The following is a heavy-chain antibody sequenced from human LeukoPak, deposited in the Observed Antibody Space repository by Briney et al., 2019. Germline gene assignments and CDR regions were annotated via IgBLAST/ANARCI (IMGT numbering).Heavy chain of an antibody. V-gene: IGHV4-61*08. CDR1: GGSISSGDYY. CDR2: IYYSGST. J-gene: IGHJ4*02. CDR3: ARSGLLGIIDY. Sequence: SETLSLTCTVSGGSISSGDYYWSWIRQPPGKGLEWIGYIYYSGSTNYNPSLKSRVTISVDTSKNQFSLKLSSVTAADTAVYYCARSGLLGIIDYWGQGTLVTVSS. D-gene: IGHD7-27*01.